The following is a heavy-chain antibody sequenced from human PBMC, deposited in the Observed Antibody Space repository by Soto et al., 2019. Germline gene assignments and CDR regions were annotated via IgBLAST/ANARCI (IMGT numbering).Heavy chain of an antibody. Sequence: ASVKVSCKASGDTFNFYSINWVRQAPGLGLEWMGRTIPMLSMSNSAQKFQGRLTISADKSTSTAYMELSSLRSEDTAVYYCARGHEFGGNSDAFDIWGQGTMVTVSS. CDR1: GDTFNFYS. D-gene: IGHD2-21*02. CDR2: TIPMLSMS. CDR3: ARGHEFGGNSDAFDI. J-gene: IGHJ3*02. V-gene: IGHV1-69*02.